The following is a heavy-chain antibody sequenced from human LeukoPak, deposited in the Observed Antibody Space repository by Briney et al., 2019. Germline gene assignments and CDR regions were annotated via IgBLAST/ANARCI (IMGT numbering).Heavy chain of an antibody. CDR1: GFTFSSYA. CDR3: AKDPSPPDYYYDSSGAYFDY. CDR2: ISGSGGST. D-gene: IGHD3-22*01. J-gene: IGHJ4*02. V-gene: IGHV3-23*01. Sequence: GGSLRLSCAASGFTFSSYAMSWVRQAPGKGLEWVSAISGSGGSTYYADSVKGRFTISRDNSKNTLYLQMNSLRAEDTAVYYCAKDPSPPDYYYDSSGAYFDYWGQGTLVTVSS.